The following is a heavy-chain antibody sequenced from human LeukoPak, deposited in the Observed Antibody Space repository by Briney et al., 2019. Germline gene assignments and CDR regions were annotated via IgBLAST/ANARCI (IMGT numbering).Heavy chain of an antibody. J-gene: IGHJ4*02. D-gene: IGHD5-24*01. CDR3: ARDTGEMATSIAFDY. CDR2: ISAYNGNT. Sequence: ASVKVSCKASGYTFTSYGISWVRQAPGQGLEWMGWISAYNGNTNYAQKLQGRVTVTTDTSTSTAYMELRSLRSDDTAVYYCARDTGEMATSIAFDYWGQGTLVTVSS. CDR1: GYTFTSYG. V-gene: IGHV1-18*01.